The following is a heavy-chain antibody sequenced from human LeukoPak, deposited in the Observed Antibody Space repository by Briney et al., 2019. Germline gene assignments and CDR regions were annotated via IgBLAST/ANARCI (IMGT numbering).Heavy chain of an antibody. V-gene: IGHV3-23*01. CDR2: ISGRGGST. J-gene: IGHJ3*02. D-gene: IGHD6-13*01. CDR1: GFTFSDYA. Sequence: GGSLRLSCAASGFTFSDYAMSWVRQAPGKGLEWVSAISGRGGSTYYADSVKGRFTISRDNSKNTLYLQMNSLRAEDTAVYYCAKDLSGVAEYSSSWYAFDIWGQGTLVTVSS. CDR3: AKDLSGVAEYSSSWYAFDI.